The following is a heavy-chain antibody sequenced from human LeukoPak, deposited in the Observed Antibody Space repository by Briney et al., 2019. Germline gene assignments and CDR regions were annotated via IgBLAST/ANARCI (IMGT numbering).Heavy chain of an antibody. CDR1: GFTFDDYA. CDR3: AKGGDSDYYYYMDV. Sequence: GGSLRLSCAASGFTFDDYAVHWVRQAPGKGLEWVSGISWNSGSIGYADSVKGRFTISRDNAKNSLYLQMNSLRAEDMALYYCAKGGDSDYYYYMDVWGKGTTVTVSS. D-gene: IGHD3-10*01. J-gene: IGHJ6*03. V-gene: IGHV3-9*03. CDR2: ISWNSGSI.